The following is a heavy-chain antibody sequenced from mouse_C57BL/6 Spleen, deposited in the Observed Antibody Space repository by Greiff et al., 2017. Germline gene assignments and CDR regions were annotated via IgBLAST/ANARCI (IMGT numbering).Heavy chain of an antibody. CDR3: ARSSYYGSSYEDY. CDR1: GYAFSSYW. V-gene: IGHV1-80*01. D-gene: IGHD1-1*01. CDR2: IYPGDGDT. J-gene: IGHJ2*01. Sequence: QVQLKQSGAELVKPGASVKISCKASGYAFSSYWMNWVKQRPGKGLEWIGQIYPGDGDTNYNGKFKGKATLTADKSSSTAYMQLSSLTSEDSAVYFCARSSYYGSSYEDYWGQGTTLTVSS.